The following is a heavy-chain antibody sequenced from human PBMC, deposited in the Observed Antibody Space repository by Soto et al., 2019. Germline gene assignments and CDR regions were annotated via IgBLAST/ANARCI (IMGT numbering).Heavy chain of an antibody. D-gene: IGHD3-9*01. CDR1: GGSISSYY. Sequence: SETLSLTCTVSGGSISSYYWSWIRQPPGKGLEWIGYIYYSGSTNYNPSLKSRVTISVDTSKNQYYLKLSSVTAADTALYYCARHGTGYDILTGYLGYWGQGTLVTVSS. J-gene: IGHJ4*02. CDR2: IYYSGST. V-gene: IGHV4-59*08. CDR3: ARHGTGYDILTGYLGY.